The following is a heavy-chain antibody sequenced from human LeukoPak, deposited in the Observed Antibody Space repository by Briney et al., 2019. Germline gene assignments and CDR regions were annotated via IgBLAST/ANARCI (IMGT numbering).Heavy chain of an antibody. J-gene: IGHJ4*02. CDR2: ISSGGST. CDR1: GFTFNNYA. Sequence: GGSLRLSCAASGFTFNNYAMSWVRQAPGKGLEWVSSISSGGSTYYADSVKGRFTISRDNSKNTLYLQMNGLRAEDTAVYYCAKGMRYSSGWYYFDYWGQGTLVTVSS. CDR3: AKGMRYSSGWYYFDY. D-gene: IGHD6-19*01. V-gene: IGHV3-23*01.